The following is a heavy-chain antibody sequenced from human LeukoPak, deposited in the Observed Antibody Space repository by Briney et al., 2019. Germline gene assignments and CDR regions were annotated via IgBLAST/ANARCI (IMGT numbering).Heavy chain of an antibody. CDR3: AKVVAVAGTYYFDY. CDR2: ISGSGGST. V-gene: IGHV3-23*01. CDR1: GFNFSSYA. Sequence: GGSLRLSCAASGFNFSSYAMSWVRQAPGKGLEWVSAISGSGGSTYYADSVKGRFTISRDNSKNTLCLQMNSLSAEDTAVYYCAKVVAVAGTYYFDYWGQGTLVTVSS. J-gene: IGHJ4*02. D-gene: IGHD6-19*01.